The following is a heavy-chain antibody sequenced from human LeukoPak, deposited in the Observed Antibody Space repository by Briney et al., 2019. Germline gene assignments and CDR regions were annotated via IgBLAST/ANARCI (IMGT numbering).Heavy chain of an antibody. CDR1: GFTFSSYA. CDR2: ISYDGSNK. Sequence: GGSLRLSCAASGFTFSSYAMHWVRQAPAKGLEWVAVISYDGSNKYYADSVKGRFTISRDNSKNTLYLQMNSLRAEDTAVYYCAREYYDILTGYTDDAFDIWGQGTMVTVSS. CDR3: AREYYDILTGYTDDAFDI. D-gene: IGHD3-9*01. J-gene: IGHJ3*02. V-gene: IGHV3-30*04.